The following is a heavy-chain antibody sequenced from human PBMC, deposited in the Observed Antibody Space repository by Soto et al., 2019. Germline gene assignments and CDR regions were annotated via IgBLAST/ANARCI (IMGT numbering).Heavy chain of an antibody. Sequence: SETLSLTCTVYGGSFSGYYWSWIRQPPGKGLEWIGEINHSGSTNYNPSLKSRVTISVDTSKNQFSLKLSSVTAADTAVYYCARGGLGYCSSTSCYFGYYYYYGMDVWGQGTTVTVSS. CDR3: ARGGLGYCSSTSCYFGYYYYYGMDV. CDR1: GGSFSGYY. J-gene: IGHJ6*02. V-gene: IGHV4-34*01. CDR2: INHSGST. D-gene: IGHD2-2*01.